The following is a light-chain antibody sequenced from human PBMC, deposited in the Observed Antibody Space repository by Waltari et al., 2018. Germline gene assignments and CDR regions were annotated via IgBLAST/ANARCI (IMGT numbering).Light chain of an antibody. CDR3: TSFTSRSTWV. CDR1: SSDVGAYNF. J-gene: IGLJ3*02. CDR2: EVS. Sequence: QSALTQPVSVSESPGQSITISCTGTSSDVGAYNFVSWYQQHPGKAPKLMIYEVSTRASGVSSLFPASKSGNTASLTISGLQAEDEADYYCTSFTSRSTWVFGGGTKLTVL. V-gene: IGLV2-14*01.